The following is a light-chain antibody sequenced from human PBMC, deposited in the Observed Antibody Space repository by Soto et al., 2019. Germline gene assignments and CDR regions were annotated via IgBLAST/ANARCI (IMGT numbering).Light chain of an antibody. CDR1: SSNIGAGYD. CDR3: QSYDSSLSGSGV. J-gene: IGLJ2*01. V-gene: IGLV1-40*01. Sequence: QSVLTQPPSVSGAPGQRVTISGTGSSSNIGAGYDVHWYQQLPGTAPKLLIYVNSNRPSGVPDRFSGSKSGTSASLAITGLQAEDEADYYCQSYDSSLSGSGVFGGGTKLTVL. CDR2: VNS.